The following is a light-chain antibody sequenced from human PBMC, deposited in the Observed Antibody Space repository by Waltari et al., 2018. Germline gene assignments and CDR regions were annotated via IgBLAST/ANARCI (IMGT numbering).Light chain of an antibody. CDR1: SSDVGTYNY. CDR3: TSCTTSATWV. J-gene: IGLJ3*02. V-gene: IGLV2-14*01. CDR2: RVT. Sequence: QSALTQPASVSGSPGQSHTISCTGTSSDVGTYNYVSGYQHHPGKAPKLVIYRVTNRPSSVSIRFSGSKSGNTALLTISGLQADDEADYHCTSCTTSATWVFGGGTKLTVL.